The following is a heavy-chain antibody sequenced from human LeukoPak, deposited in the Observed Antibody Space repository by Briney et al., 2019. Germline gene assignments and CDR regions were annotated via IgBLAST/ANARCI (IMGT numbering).Heavy chain of an antibody. CDR3: AKNLLGSEAYSWYFDL. CDR1: GLTIRYDG. J-gene: IGHJ2*01. CDR2: ITGSGGST. D-gene: IGHD2-15*01. V-gene: IGHV3-23*01. Sequence: PGGSLRLSCAASGLTIRYDGMSWVRQAPGKGLEWVSSITGSGGSTYVAPVKGRFTISRDNSKNTPYLQMNSLRAEDTAVYYCAKNLLGSEAYSWYFDLWGRGTLVTVSS.